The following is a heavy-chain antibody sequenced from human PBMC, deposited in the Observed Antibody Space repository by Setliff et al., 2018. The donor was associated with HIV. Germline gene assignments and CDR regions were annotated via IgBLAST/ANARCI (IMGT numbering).Heavy chain of an antibody. CDR1: GGSISIGYW. V-gene: IGHV3-21*01. J-gene: IGHJ6*03. D-gene: IGHD6-13*01. CDR2: ISHSGVYI. Sequence: LSLTCAVSGGSISIGYWWTWVRQTPGKGLEWVSSISHSGVYIYYVDSVKGRFTIPRDNAKSSLYLQMHSLRAEDTAVYYCARVERETFGTFCHMGVWGKGTTVTVSS. CDR3: ARVERETFGTFCHMGV.